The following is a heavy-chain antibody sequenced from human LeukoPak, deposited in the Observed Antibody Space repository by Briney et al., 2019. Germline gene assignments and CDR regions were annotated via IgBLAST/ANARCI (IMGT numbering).Heavy chain of an antibody. V-gene: IGHV4-34*01. CDR1: GGSFSGYY. Sequence: SETLSLTCAVYGGSFSGYYWSWIRQPPGKGLEWIGEINHSGGTNYNPSLKSRVTISADTPKNQFSLNLSSVTAADAAVYYCARWRFGTMEDDWGQGTLVTVSS. D-gene: IGHD3-10*01. CDR2: INHSGGT. CDR3: ARWRFGTMEDD. J-gene: IGHJ4*02.